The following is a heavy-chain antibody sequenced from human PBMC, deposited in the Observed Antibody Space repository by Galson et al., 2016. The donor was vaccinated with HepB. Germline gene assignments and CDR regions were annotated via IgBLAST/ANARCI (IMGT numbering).Heavy chain of an antibody. V-gene: IGHV3-21*01. D-gene: IGHD3-3*01. Sequence: SLRLSCAASGFTFSTYTMNWVRQAPGKGLEWVSYISSTSTYIGYADSVKGRFTISRENAKNSLYLQMNSLRAEDTAVYCCARDRSRFSSGYYTGARDVFAIWGQGTVVTVSS. CDR1: GFTFSTYT. J-gene: IGHJ3*02. CDR3: ARDRSRFSSGYYTGARDVFAI. CDR2: ISSTSTYI.